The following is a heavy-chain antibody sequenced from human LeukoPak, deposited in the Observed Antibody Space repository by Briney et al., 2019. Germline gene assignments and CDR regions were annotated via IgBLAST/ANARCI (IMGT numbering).Heavy chain of an antibody. J-gene: IGHJ4*02. Sequence: ASVTVSFKVSGYTLTELFMHWVRQAPGKGLEWMGGFDPEDGETIYAQKFQGRVTMTEDTSTDTAYMELSSLRSEDTAVYYCATDGRTDHTSTFWGGYWGQGTLVTVSS. CDR3: ATDGRTDHTSTFWGGY. V-gene: IGHV1-24*01. D-gene: IGHD3-16*01. CDR1: GYTLTELF. CDR2: FDPEDGET.